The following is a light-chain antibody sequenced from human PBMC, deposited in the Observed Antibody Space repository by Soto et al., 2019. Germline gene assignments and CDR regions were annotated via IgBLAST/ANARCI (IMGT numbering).Light chain of an antibody. CDR3: CSYAGSYTFV. CDR1: SSDVGGYNY. CDR2: DVS. J-gene: IGLJ1*01. V-gene: IGLV2-11*01. Sequence: QSALTQPRSVSGSPGQSVTNSCTGTSSDVGGYNYVSWYQQHPGKAPKLMIYDVSKRPSGVPDRFSGSKSGNTASLTISGLQAEDEAEYYCCSYAGSYTFVFGTGTKLTVL.